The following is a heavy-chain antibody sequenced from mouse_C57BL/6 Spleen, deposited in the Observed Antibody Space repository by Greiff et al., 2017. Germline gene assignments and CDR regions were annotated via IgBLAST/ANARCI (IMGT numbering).Heavy chain of an antibody. Sequence: VPLQQSGAELVKPGASVKISCKASGYAFSSYWMNWVKQRPGKGLEWIRQIYPGDGDTNYNGKFKGKATLTADKSSSTAYMQLSSLTSEDSAVYFCARGGYYGSSYGYFDVWGTGTTVTVSS. CDR3: ARGGYYGSSYGYFDV. J-gene: IGHJ1*03. CDR2: IYPGDGDT. CDR1: GYAFSSYW. D-gene: IGHD1-1*01. V-gene: IGHV1-80*01.